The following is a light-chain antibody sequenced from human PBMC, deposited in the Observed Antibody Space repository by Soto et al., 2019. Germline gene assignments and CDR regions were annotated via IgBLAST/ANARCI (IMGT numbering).Light chain of an antibody. Sequence: QMTQSPSSLFASVGDRVTITCRASQSISSHLNWYQQKVGQTPRLLIYAASTLQSEVPPRFIGSGSGTEFTLTISGLQREDFATYYCQQSHSAPLTFGGGTKIQI. V-gene: IGKV1-39*01. J-gene: IGKJ4*01. CDR3: QQSHSAPLT. CDR1: QSISSH. CDR2: AAS.